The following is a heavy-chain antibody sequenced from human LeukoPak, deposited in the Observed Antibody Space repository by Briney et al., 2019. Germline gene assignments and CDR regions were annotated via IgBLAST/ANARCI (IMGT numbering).Heavy chain of an antibody. CDR2: INPNSGGT. CDR3: AREDGYMVRGVINY. J-gene: IGHJ4*02. D-gene: IGHD3-10*01. CDR1: GYTFTGYY. V-gene: IGHV1-2*02. Sequence: ASVKVSCKASGYTFTGYYMHWVRQAPGQGLEWMGWINPNSGGTNYAQKFQGRVTMTRDTSISTAYMELSRLRSDDTAVYYCAREDGYMVRGVINYWGQGTLVTVSS.